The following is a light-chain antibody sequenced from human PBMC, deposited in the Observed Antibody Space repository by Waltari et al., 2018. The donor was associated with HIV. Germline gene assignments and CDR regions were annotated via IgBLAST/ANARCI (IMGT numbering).Light chain of an antibody. Sequence: QSVLTQPPSASGTHGQRVTISCSGSSSNIGSTTVTWYHQLPGTAPKLLIYTNHQRPSGVPDRFSGSKSGTSASLAISGLQSEDEADYYCAAWDDSLNGWVFGGGTKLTVL. CDR3: AAWDDSLNGWV. J-gene: IGLJ3*02. CDR1: SSNIGSTT. CDR2: TNH. V-gene: IGLV1-44*01.